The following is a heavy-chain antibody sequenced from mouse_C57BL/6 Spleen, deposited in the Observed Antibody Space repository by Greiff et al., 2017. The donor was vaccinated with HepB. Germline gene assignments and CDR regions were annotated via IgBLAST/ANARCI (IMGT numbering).Heavy chain of an antibody. D-gene: IGHD1-1*01. V-gene: IGHV6-3*01. Sequence: EVKVIESGGGLVQPGGSMKLSCVASGFTFSNYWMNWVRQSPEKGLEWVAQIRLKSDNYATHYAESVKGRFTISRDDSKSSVYLQMNNLRAEDTGIYYCTGKITTVAYWGQGTLVTVSA. CDR1: GFTFSNYW. CDR3: TGKITTVAY. CDR2: IRLKSDNYAT. J-gene: IGHJ3*01.